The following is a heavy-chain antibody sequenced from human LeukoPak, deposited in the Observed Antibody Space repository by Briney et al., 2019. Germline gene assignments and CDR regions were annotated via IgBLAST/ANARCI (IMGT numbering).Heavy chain of an antibody. J-gene: IGHJ4*02. D-gene: IGHD2-21*01. CDR3: ARDGVIVGAAYFDY. CDR2: ISSSSSYI. CDR1: GFTFSSYS. Sequence: GGSLRLSCAASGFTFSSYSMDWVRQAPGKGLEWVSSISSSSSYIYYADSVKGRFTISRDNAKNSLYLQMNSLRAEDTAVYYCARDGVIVGAAYFDYWGQGTLVTVSS. V-gene: IGHV3-21*01.